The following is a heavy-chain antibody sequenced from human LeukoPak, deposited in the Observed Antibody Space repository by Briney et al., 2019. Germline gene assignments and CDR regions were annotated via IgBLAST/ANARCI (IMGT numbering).Heavy chain of an antibody. D-gene: IGHD3-10*01. CDR1: GFTFSDYY. CDR3: AREGQMVRGVIRPSADY. J-gene: IGHJ4*02. CDR2: ISSSSSYT. V-gene: IGHV3-11*05. Sequence: GGSMRLSCAASGFTFSDYYMSWIRQAPGKGLEWVSYISSSSSYTNYADSVKGRFTISRDNAKNSLYLQMNSLRGEDTAVYYCAREGQMVRGVIRPSADYWGQGTLVTVSS.